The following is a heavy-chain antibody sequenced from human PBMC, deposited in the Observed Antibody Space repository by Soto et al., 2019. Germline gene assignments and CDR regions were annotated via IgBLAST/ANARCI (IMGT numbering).Heavy chain of an antibody. Sequence: QVQLVQSGAEVKKPGASVKVSCKASGYTFTSYGISWVRQAPGQGLEWMGWISAYSGNTNYAQKLQGRVTMTTDTSTSTAYMELRSLRSDDTAVYYCARDGPYDILTGYSTFDYWGQGTLVTVSS. J-gene: IGHJ4*02. V-gene: IGHV1-18*01. CDR1: GYTFTSYG. CDR2: ISAYSGNT. D-gene: IGHD3-9*01. CDR3: ARDGPYDILTGYSTFDY.